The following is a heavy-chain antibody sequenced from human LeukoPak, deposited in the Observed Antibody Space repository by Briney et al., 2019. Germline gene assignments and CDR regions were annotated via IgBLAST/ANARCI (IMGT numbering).Heavy chain of an antibody. J-gene: IGHJ4*02. Sequence: GGSLRLSCAASGFTFSNAWMSWVRQTPGKGLEWVGRIKSKTDGGTTDYAAPVKGRFTISRDDSKNTLYLQMNSLKTEDTAVYYCTTGRWLPMISPFDYWGQGTLVTASS. V-gene: IGHV3-15*01. CDR2: IKSKTDGGTT. CDR3: TTGRWLPMISPFDY. D-gene: IGHD5-24*01. CDR1: GFTFSNAW.